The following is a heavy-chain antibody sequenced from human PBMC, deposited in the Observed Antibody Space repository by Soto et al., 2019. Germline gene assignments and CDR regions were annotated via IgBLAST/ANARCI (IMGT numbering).Heavy chain of an antibody. CDR3: AISSYSSGWNFDY. V-gene: IGHV1-69*05. Sequence: SVKVSCKASGGTFSNYAISWVLQAPGQGLEWMGGIILPFGTTNYAQKFQGRVTITRDESATTAYMELSSLRSEDTAVYYCAISSYSSGWNFDYWGQGTLVTVSS. D-gene: IGHD6-19*01. J-gene: IGHJ4*02. CDR1: GGTFSNYA. CDR2: IILPFGTT.